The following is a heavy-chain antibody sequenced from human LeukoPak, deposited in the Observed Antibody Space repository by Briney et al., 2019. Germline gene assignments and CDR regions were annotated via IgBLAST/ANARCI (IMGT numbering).Heavy chain of an antibody. CDR2: IYYSGST. V-gene: IGHV4-39*01. J-gene: IGHJ4*02. CDR1: GGSVSSSGYY. D-gene: IGHD5-18*01. CDR3: ASNVYGDTAMGIDY. Sequence: SETLSLTCTVSGGSVSSSGYYWGWIRQPPGKGLEWIGSIYYSGSTYYNPSLKSRVTISVDTSKHQFSLNLSSVTAANTAVYYCASNVYGDTAMGIDYWGQGTLVTVSS.